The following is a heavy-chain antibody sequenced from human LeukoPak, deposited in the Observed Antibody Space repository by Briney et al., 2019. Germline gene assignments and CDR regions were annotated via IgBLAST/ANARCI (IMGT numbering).Heavy chain of an antibody. CDR1: GYTFTTYD. Sequence: GSVKVSCKASGYTFTTYDINSVRQATGQGPEWMGWMNPNSGYTGYAQKFQGRVTITRDTSIITAYMELSSLRSEDTAVYYCARVAGSIDYWGQGTLVTVSS. V-gene: IGHV1-8*03. J-gene: IGHJ4*02. D-gene: IGHD6-19*01. CDR2: MNPNSGYT. CDR3: ARVAGSIDY.